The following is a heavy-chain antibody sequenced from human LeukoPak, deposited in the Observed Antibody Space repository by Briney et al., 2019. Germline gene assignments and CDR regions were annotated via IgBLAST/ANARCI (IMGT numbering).Heavy chain of an antibody. CDR3: ARGYSYGSPFAY. D-gene: IGHD5-18*01. CDR2: IIPIFGTA. Sequence: SVKVSCKASGGTFSSYAISWVRQAPGQGLEWMGGIIPIFGTANYAQKFQGRVTITADESTSTAYMELSSLRSEDTAVYYCARGYSYGSPFAYWGQGTLVTVSS. CDR1: GGTFSSYA. J-gene: IGHJ4*02. V-gene: IGHV1-69*01.